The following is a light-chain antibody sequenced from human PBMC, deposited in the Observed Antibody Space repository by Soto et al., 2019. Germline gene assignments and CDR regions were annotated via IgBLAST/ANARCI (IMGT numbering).Light chain of an antibody. CDR2: GAS. CDR3: QQYTNSRWR. Sequence: ETVLTQSPGTLSLSPGERVTLSCRASQTVASNYFAWYQQRPGQAPRLLMNGASTRATGVPDRFSGSGSGTDFTLTISSVDSEDFAVYYCQQYTNSRWRFGQGTKVDIK. CDR1: QTVASNY. V-gene: IGKV3-20*01. J-gene: IGKJ1*01.